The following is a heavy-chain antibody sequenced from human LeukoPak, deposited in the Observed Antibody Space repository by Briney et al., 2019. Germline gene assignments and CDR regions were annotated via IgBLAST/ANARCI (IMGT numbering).Heavy chain of an antibody. CDR1: GLLFSDFIDHT. CDR2: ISSSSTSI. CDR3: AREFSVVGNFDY. Sequence: GGSLRLSCADCGLLFSDFIDHTMVWVRQAPGKGLEWVSYISSSSTSISYADSVRGRFSISRDNAQRSLYLHMNSLRDEDTAVYYCAREFSVVGNFDYWGQGTLVIVSS. D-gene: IGHD2-21*01. J-gene: IGHJ4*02. V-gene: IGHV3-21*01.